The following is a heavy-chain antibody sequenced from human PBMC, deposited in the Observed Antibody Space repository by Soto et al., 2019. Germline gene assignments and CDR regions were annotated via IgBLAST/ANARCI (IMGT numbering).Heavy chain of an antibody. CDR2: INAGNGNT. CDR3: TRSLCSGGSCPNYYYYGMDV. CDR1: GYGFTRCA. J-gene: IGHJ6*02. Sequence: APVKVSCKASGYGFTRCAMRSVRQSPGQPLECLGWINAGNGNTKYSQKFQGRVTITRDTSASTAYMELNSLKTEDTAVYYCTRSLCSGGSCPNYYYYGMDVWGQGTTGTGSS. V-gene: IGHV1-3*01. D-gene: IGHD2-15*01.